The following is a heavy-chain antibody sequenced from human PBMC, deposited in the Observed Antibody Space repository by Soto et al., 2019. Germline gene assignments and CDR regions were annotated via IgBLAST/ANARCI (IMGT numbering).Heavy chain of an antibody. J-gene: IGHJ6*02. Sequence: PGGSLRLSCAAPGFTFSSYGMHWVRQAPGKGLEWVAVISYDGSNKYYAGSVKGRFTISRDDSKNTLYLQMNSLRAEDTAVYYCAKDHLRFLGGGMDVWGQGTTVTVSS. D-gene: IGHD3-3*01. V-gene: IGHV3-30*18. CDR2: ISYDGSNK. CDR1: GFTFSSYG. CDR3: AKDHLRFLGGGMDV.